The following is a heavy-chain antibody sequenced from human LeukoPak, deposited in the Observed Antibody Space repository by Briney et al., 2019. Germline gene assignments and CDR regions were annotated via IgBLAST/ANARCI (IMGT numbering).Heavy chain of an antibody. D-gene: IGHD2-21*02. CDR2: IYPGDSDT. J-gene: IGHJ4*02. CDR1: GDSFTSYW. Sequence: GESLKIFCKGSGDSFTSYWIGWVRQMPGKGLEGMGIIYPGDSDTRYSPSFQCQVTISADKSISPVSLQWSSLKASDTAMYYCASQAHIVVVPDTYDYWGQGPLVTVSS. V-gene: IGHV5-51*01. CDR3: ASQAHIVVVPDTYDY.